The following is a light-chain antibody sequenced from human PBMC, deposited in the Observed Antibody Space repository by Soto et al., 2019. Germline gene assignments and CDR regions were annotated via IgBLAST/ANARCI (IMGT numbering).Light chain of an antibody. CDR2: GAS. CDR1: QSVSNN. V-gene: IGKV3-15*01. CDR3: HQSNDWCT. Sequence: EIVMTQSPATLSVSPGERATLSCRASQSVSNNLAWYQQKPGQAPRLLIYGASTRATGIPARFSGSGSGTEFTLTISSLQSEDFAVYYCHQSNDWCTFGQGTKVDIK. J-gene: IGKJ1*01.